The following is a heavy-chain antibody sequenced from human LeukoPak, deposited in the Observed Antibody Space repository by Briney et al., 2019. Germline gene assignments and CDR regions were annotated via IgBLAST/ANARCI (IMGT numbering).Heavy chain of an antibody. CDR1: GFTLSSYG. CDR2: VRYDGSNK. D-gene: IGHD6-13*01. V-gene: IGHV3-30*02. J-gene: IGHJ4*02. Sequence: GGALRLSRVASGFTLSSYGMHWVRQAPGKGLEWVAFVRYDGSNKYYAHSVKGRFTISRDNSKNTMYLQMNSLRVEDTAVYYCAKDRGSSWTFDYWGQGTLVTVSS. CDR3: AKDRGSSWTFDY.